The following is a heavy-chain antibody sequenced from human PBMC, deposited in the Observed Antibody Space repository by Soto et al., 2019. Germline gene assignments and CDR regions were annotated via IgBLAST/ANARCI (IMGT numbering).Heavy chain of an antibody. CDR3: AREVVETSSLWLDP. V-gene: IGHV1-8*01. CDR2: MNTNTSTA. J-gene: IGHJ5*02. Sequence: GASVKVSCKASGYTISNNEINWVRQSPGQGLEWIGWMNTNTSTAESAEVVEGRVSLTWDTSISTAYMQLNSLKIDDTDVYYCAREVVETSSLWLDPWGQGTLVTVSS. D-gene: IGHD6-6*01. CDR1: GYTISNNE.